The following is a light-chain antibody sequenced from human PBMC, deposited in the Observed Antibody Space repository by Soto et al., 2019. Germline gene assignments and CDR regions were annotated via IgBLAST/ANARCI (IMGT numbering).Light chain of an antibody. CDR2: GAS. CDR3: QPYDRSTQT. J-gene: IGKJ2*01. V-gene: IGKV3-20*01. CDR1: QSVNSFY. Sequence: EIVLTQSPGNLSLSPGERATLSCRASQSVNSFYLAWYQQKRGQAPRLIIYGASSSSTGIPDRFSGSGSGTDFTLTISRLEPEAFAVYYCQPYDRSTQTFGHGTKLEIK.